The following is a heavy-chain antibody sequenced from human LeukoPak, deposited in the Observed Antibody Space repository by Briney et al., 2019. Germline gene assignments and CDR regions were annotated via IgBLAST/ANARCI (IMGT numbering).Heavy chain of an antibody. V-gene: IGHV3-23*01. CDR3: AKDLIAVAASFSPDDY. Sequence: GGSLRLSCAASGFTFSSYAMSWVRQAPGKGLEWVSAITGSGGSTYYADSGKGRFTITRDNSNNTLYLQMNSLRAEDTAVYYCAKDLIAVAASFSPDDYWGQGTLVTVSS. CDR2: ITGSGGST. J-gene: IGHJ4*02. CDR1: GFTFSSYA. D-gene: IGHD6-19*01.